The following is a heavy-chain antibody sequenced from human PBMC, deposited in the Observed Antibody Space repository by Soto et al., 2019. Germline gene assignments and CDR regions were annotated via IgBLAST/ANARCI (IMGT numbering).Heavy chain of an antibody. CDR1: GGSISNYY. J-gene: IGHJ5*02. Sequence: SETLSLTCTVSGGSISNYYWSWIRQPPGKGLEWIGYISYTGTTNYSPSLKSRVTMSVDTSMNYFSLNLRSVTGADTAVYYCARGSYTSSWYWFDPWGQGTLVTVSS. V-gene: IGHV4-59*01. CDR3: ARGSYTSSWYWFDP. D-gene: IGHD6-13*01. CDR2: ISYTGTT.